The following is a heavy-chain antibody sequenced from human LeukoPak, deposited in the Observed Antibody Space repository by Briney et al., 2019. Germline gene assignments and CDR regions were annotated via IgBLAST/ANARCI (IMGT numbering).Heavy chain of an antibody. Sequence: PSETLSLTCAVYGGSFSGYYWSWLRQPPGKGLEWIGEINHSGSTNYNPSLKSRVTISVDTSKNQFSLKLSSVTAAGTAVYYCARGPGYYDYVWGSYRFDYWGQGTLVTVSS. CDR1: GGSFSGYY. D-gene: IGHD3-16*02. V-gene: IGHV4-34*01. CDR2: INHSGST. CDR3: ARGPGYYDYVWGSYRFDY. J-gene: IGHJ4*02.